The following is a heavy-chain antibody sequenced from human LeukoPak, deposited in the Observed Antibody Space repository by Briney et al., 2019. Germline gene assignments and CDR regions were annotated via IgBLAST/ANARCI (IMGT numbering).Heavy chain of an antibody. CDR3: ARDGYNHDYFDY. CDR2: ISSSSSYI. V-gene: IGHV3-21*01. Sequence: GGSLRLSCAASGFTFSSYSMNWVRQAPGKGLEWVSSISSSSSYIYYADSVKGRFTTSRDNAKNSLYLQMNSLRAEDTAVYYCARDGYNHDYFDYWGQGTLVTVSS. CDR1: GFTFSSYS. J-gene: IGHJ4*02. D-gene: IGHD5-12*01.